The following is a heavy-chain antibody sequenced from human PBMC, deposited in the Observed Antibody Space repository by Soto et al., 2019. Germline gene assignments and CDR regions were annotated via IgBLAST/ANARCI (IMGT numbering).Heavy chain of an antibody. V-gene: IGHV3-30*18. D-gene: IGHD5-12*01. Sequence: QVQLVESGGGVVQPGRSLRLSCAASGFTFSDYGMHWVRQAPGKGLEWVAGISYDGSNEYYADSVKGRFTISRDNSKNTLYMQMSSLRAEDTAVYYCAKAYSGYAILFFDYWGQGILVTVSS. CDR3: AKAYSGYAILFFDY. J-gene: IGHJ4*02. CDR1: GFTFSDYG. CDR2: ISYDGSNE.